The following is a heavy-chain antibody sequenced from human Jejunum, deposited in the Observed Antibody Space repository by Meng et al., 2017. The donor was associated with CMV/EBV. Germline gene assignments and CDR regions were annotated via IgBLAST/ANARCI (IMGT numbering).Heavy chain of an antibody. Sequence: YTMNWVRQAPGKGLEWVSSISSSSFVYDADSVRGRFTISRDNAKNSLYLEMHSLRADDTAVYYCTRGAGRYNFWSGSSDYYGMDVWGQGTTVTVS. CDR3: TRGAGRYNFWSGSSDYYGMDV. V-gene: IGHV3-21*01. CDR1: YT. J-gene: IGHJ6*02. D-gene: IGHD3-3*01. CDR2: ISSSSFV.